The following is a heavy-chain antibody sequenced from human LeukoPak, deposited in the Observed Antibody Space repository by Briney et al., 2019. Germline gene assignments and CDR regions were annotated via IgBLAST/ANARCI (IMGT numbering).Heavy chain of an antibody. Sequence: SETLSLTCTVSGGSISSYYWSWTRQPAGKGLEWIGRIYTSGSTNYNPSLKSRVTMSVDTSKNQFSLKLSSVTAADTAVYYCARDAGSGYDFFWFDPWGQGTLVTVSS. D-gene: IGHD5-12*01. V-gene: IGHV4-4*07. CDR1: GGSISSYY. CDR2: IYTSGST. J-gene: IGHJ5*02. CDR3: ARDAGSGYDFFWFDP.